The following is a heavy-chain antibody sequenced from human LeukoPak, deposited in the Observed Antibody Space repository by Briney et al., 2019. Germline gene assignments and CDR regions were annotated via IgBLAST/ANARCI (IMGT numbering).Heavy chain of an antibody. V-gene: IGHV1-69*05. CDR1: GGTFSSYA. Sequence: SVKVSCKASGGTFSSYAISWVRQAPGQGLEWMGRIIPIFGTANYAQKFQGRVTITTDESTSTAYMELSSLRSEDTAVYYCARELPDIVAPDAFDVWGQGTMVTVSS. D-gene: IGHD5-12*01. CDR3: ARELPDIVAPDAFDV. J-gene: IGHJ3*01. CDR2: IIPIFGTA.